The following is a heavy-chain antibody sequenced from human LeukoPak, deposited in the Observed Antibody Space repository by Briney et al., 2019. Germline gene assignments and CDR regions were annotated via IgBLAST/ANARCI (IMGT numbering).Heavy chain of an antibody. V-gene: IGHV3-48*04. Sequence: GGSLRLSCAASGFTFSSYSMNWVRQAPGKGLEWVSYISSSSSTIYYADSVKGRFTISRDNAKNSLYLQMNSLRAEDTAVYYCARDGPPDILTGYYPPFDYWGQGTLVTVSS. D-gene: IGHD3-9*01. J-gene: IGHJ4*02. CDR2: ISSSSSTI. CDR1: GFTFSSYS. CDR3: ARDGPPDILTGYYPPFDY.